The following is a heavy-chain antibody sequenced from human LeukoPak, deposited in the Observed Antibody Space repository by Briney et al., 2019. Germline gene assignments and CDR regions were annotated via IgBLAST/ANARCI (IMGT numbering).Heavy chain of an antibody. Sequence: SETLSLTCTVSGGFISSSSYYWGWIRQPPGKGLEWIGSNYYSGSPCYNPSLKSRVTISVDTSKNQFSLKLSSVTAADTAVYYCARIGSIYAFGYCSAGSCSIPFDYWGQRTLVTVSS. CDR2: NYYSGSP. D-gene: IGHD2-15*01. CDR3: ARIGSIYAFGYCSAGSCSIPFDY. V-gene: IGHV4-39*07. CDR1: GGFISSSSYY. J-gene: IGHJ4*02.